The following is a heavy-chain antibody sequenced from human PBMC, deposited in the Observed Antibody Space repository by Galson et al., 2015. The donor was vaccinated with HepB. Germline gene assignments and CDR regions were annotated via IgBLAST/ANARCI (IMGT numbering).Heavy chain of an antibody. CDR2: VDTNTGRP. V-gene: IGHV7-4-1*02. J-gene: IGHJ5*02. CDR3: AREYYYRGSGGFDH. CDR1: GYSFGWFS. D-gene: IGHD3-10*01. Sequence: SVKVSCKASGYSFGWFSIHWVRQAPGEGLEWMGYVDTNTGRPTYAQDFMGRLRLSVDTSVRTAYLQINSLKTEDTAIYYCAREYYYRGSGGFDHWGQGTPVAVSS.